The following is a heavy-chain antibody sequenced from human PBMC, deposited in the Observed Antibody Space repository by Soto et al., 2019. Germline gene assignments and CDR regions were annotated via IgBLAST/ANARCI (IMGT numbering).Heavy chain of an antibody. V-gene: IGHV4-61*01. CDR1: GDSVSSGSCY. CDR3: ARDCRDGVTTPIDY. Sequence: QVQLQESGPGLVRPSETLSLTCTVSGDSVSSGSCYWSWIRPPPWKTLEWIGYIYYSGTANYNPSLGSRVTISLDKSKNQFSLKLTSVTAADTAVYFCARDCRDGVTTPIDYWGQGALVTVSS. J-gene: IGHJ4*02. CDR2: IYYSGTA. D-gene: IGHD4-17*01.